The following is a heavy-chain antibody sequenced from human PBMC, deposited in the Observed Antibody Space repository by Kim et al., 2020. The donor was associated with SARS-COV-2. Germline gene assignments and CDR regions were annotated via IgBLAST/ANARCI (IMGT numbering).Heavy chain of an antibody. D-gene: IGHD6-19*01. Sequence: ASVKVSCKASGYIFTDYYIHWVRQAPGQGLEWMGWISPHSGGTNYAQKFQGRVTMTRDTSISTAYMELSRLRSDDTAVYYCARDWAVVYWGQGTLVTVSS. CDR3: ARDWAVVY. V-gene: IGHV1-2*02. CDR2: ISPHSGGT. CDR1: GYIFTDYY. J-gene: IGHJ4*02.